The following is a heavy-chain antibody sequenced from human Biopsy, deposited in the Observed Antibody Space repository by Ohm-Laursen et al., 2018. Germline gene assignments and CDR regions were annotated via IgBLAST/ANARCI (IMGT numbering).Heavy chain of an antibody. CDR3: ARGRRTSGWPYFAN. J-gene: IGHJ4*02. Sequence: PSQTLSLTWTVSGDSLSSGPDNWSWIRQPPGQGLEYIGFIYSGGNTNYNPSLQNRVTMSVDTSKNQFSLKLSSVIAADTAVYYCARGRRTSGWPYFANWGQGTLVIVSS. CDR2: IYSGGNT. CDR1: GDSLSSGPDN. D-gene: IGHD6-19*01. V-gene: IGHV4-61*01.